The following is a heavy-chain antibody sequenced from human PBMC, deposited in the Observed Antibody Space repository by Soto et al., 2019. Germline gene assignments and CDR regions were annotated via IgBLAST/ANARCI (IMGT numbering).Heavy chain of an antibody. Sequence: GESLKISCNGSGYNFATDWIGWVRQMPGKGLECMGIIYPADSDTRYSPSFQGQVTISADKSISTAYLQWSSLKASDTAMYYCERYWHSYSLNYYRGMDVWGQGTTVTVSS. V-gene: IGHV5-51*01. D-gene: IGHD5-18*01. CDR1: GYNFATDW. CDR2: IYPADSDT. CDR3: ERYWHSYSLNYYRGMDV. J-gene: IGHJ6*02.